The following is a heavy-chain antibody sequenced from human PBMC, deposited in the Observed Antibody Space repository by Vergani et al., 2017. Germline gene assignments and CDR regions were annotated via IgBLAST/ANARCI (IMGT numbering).Heavy chain of an antibody. CDR2: ISGSGGST. Sequence: EVQLVESGGGLVQPGGSLRLSCAASGFTFSSYAMSWVRQAPGKGLEWVSAISGSGGSTYYADSVKGRFTISRDNSKNQFSLKLSSVTAADTAVYYCARHQPTPYIVVVLGGMDVWGQGTTVTVSS. CDR1: GFTFSSYA. V-gene: IGHV3-23*04. D-gene: IGHD2-2*01. J-gene: IGHJ6*02. CDR3: ARHQPTPYIVVVLGGMDV.